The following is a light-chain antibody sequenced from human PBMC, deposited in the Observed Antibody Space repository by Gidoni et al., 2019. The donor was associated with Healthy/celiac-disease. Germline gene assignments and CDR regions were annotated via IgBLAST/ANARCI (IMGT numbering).Light chain of an antibody. V-gene: IGKV3-11*01. CDR2: DAS. CDR3: QQRSNWPPLT. CDR1: QSVSSY. Sequence: EIVFTQSPATLSLSPGERATLSCRASQSVSSYLAWYQQKPGQAPRLIIYDASNRATGTPARFSGSGSGTEFTITISSLEPEDFAVYYWQQRSNWPPLTFGGGTKVEIK. J-gene: IGKJ4*01.